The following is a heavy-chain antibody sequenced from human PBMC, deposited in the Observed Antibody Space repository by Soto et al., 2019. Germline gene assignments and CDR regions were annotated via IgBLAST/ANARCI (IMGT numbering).Heavy chain of an antibody. Sequence: QVQLQESGPGLVKPSQTLSLTCTVSGGSIKNSGYYWSWIRQHPEKGLEWIGYISYSGRTDYAPSLKSRVTRSVDTSKNQFFLNLTSVTAADTAVYYCGRDAATKRDFYYYGMDVWGRGTTVTVSS. CDR1: GGSIKNSGYY. J-gene: IGHJ6*02. CDR2: ISYSGRT. V-gene: IGHV4-31*03. CDR3: GRDAATKRDFYYYGMDV. D-gene: IGHD6-13*01.